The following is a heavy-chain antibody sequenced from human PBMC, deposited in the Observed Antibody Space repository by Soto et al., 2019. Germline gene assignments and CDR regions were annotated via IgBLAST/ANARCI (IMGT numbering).Heavy chain of an antibody. CDR3: ARESEDLTSNFDY. CDR1: GFTFTRYS. CDR2: ISSTTNYI. Sequence: GGSLRLSCAASGFTFTRYSMNWVRQAPGKGLEWVSSISSTTNYIYYADSMKGRFTVSRDNAKNSVYLEMNSLSAEDTALYYCARESEDLTSNFDYCGQGTLVTVSS. J-gene: IGHJ4*02. V-gene: IGHV3-21*01.